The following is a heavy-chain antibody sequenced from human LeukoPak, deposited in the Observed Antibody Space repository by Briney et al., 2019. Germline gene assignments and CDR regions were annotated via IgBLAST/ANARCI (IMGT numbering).Heavy chain of an antibody. V-gene: IGHV3-7*01. CDR1: GFTFSSYW. CDR3: ARDRETYSNNWFDP. CDR2: IKQDGSEK. D-gene: IGHD2-15*01. J-gene: IGHJ5*02. Sequence: GGSLRLSCAASGFTFSSYWMSWVRQAPGKGLEWVANIKQDGSEKYYVDSVKGRLTISRDNAKNSLYLQMNSLRAEDTAVYYCARDRETYSNNWFDPWGQGTLVTVSS.